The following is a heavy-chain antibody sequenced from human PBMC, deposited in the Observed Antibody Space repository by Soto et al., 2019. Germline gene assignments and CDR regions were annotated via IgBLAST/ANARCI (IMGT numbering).Heavy chain of an antibody. Sequence: EVQLVESGGGLVQPGGSLRLSCAASGFTFSDHYMDWVRQAPGKGPEWVGRTRNKANSYTTEYAASVKGRFTISRDDSKNPLYLQMNSLKTEDTAVYYCARVLRYYDGSIGCYYYYGMDVWGQGTTVTVSS. CDR3: ARVLRYYDGSIGCYYYYGMDV. V-gene: IGHV3-72*01. CDR2: TRNKANSYTT. J-gene: IGHJ6*02. CDR1: GFTFSDHY. D-gene: IGHD3-9*01.